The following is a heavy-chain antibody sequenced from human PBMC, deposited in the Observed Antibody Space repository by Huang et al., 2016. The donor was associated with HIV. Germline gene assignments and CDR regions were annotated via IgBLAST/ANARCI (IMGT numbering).Heavy chain of an antibody. J-gene: IGHJ4*02. Sequence: QVLLVQSGAEVERPGASVQVSCKASGYTFTNHYIHWIRQAPGQGLEWMRIINPTGGSTNYEQKVQGRVIMTRDTSTSTVHMELSSLRSEDTAVYYCARVSASSGGYFYDHWGQGTLVTVSS. D-gene: IGHD2-8*02. V-gene: IGHV1-46*01. CDR3: ARVSASSGGYFYDH. CDR1: GYTFTNHY. CDR2: INPTGGST.